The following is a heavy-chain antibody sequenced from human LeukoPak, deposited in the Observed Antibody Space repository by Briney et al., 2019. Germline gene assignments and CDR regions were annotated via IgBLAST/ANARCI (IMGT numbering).Heavy chain of an antibody. D-gene: IGHD3-22*01. CDR2: INSDGSST. CDR1: GFTFSSYW. Sequence: GGSLRLSCAASGFTFSSYWMHWVRQAPGKGLGWVSRINSDGSSTSYADSVKGRFTIPRDNAKNTLYLQMNSLSAEDTAVYYCARESPGYYYDSSGYYPDYWGQGTLVTVSS. CDR3: ARESPGYYYDSSGYYPDY. J-gene: IGHJ4*02. V-gene: IGHV3-74*01.